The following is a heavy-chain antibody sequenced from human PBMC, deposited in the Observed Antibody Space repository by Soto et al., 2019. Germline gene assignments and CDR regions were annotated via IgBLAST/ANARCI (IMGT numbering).Heavy chain of an antibody. D-gene: IGHD3-10*01. J-gene: IGHJ3*02. V-gene: IGHV3-7*01. CDR3: ARALLWFGESPNDAIDI. CDR2: IKQDGSEK. CDR1: GFTFSSYW. Sequence: GGSLRLSCAASGFTFSSYWMSWVRQAPGKGLEWVANIKQDGSEKYYVDSVKGRFTISRDNAKNSLYLQMNNLRAEDTAVYYCARALLWFGESPNDAIDIGGQGTMVTVSS.